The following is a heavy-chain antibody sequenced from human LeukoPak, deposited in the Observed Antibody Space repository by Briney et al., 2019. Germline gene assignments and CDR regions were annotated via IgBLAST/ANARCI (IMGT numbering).Heavy chain of an antibody. CDR2: MNPNSGNT. V-gene: IGHV1-8*01. D-gene: IGHD3-10*01. CDR1: GYTFTSYD. Sequence: GASVKVSCKASGYTFTSYDINWVRQATGQGLEWMGWMNPNSGNTGYAQKFQGRVTMTRNTSISTAYMELSSLRSEDTAVYYCARTSAYYYGSGSWWGYNWFDPWGQGTLVTVSS. CDR3: ARTSAYYYGSGSWWGYNWFDP. J-gene: IGHJ5*02.